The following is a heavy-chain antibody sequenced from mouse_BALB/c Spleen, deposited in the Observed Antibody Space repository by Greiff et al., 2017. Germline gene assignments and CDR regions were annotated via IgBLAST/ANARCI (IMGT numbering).Heavy chain of an antibody. CDR2: IYPGNSDT. D-gene: IGHD1-1*01. J-gene: IGHJ4*01. CDR1: GYSFTSYW. Sequence: EVQLQESGTVLARPGASVKMSCKASGYSFTSYWMHWVKQRPGQGLEWIGAIYPGNSDTSYNQKFKGKAKLTAVTSASTAYMELSSLTNEDSAVYYCTNYYGSSYGAMDYWGQGTSVTVSS. V-gene: IGHV1-5*01. CDR3: TNYYGSSYGAMDY.